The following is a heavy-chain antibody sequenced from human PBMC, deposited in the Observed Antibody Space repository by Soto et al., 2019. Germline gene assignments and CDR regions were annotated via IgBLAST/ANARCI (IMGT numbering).Heavy chain of an antibody. D-gene: IGHD3-9*01. V-gene: IGHV3-74*01. Sequence: GGSLRLSCAASGFTFSSYWMHWVRQAPGKGLVWVSRINSDGSSTSYADSVKGRFTISRDNAKNTLYLQMNSLRAEDTAVYYCARVSIDILTGYYYFDYWGQGTLVTVSS. CDR2: INSDGSST. J-gene: IGHJ4*02. CDR3: ARVSIDILTGYYYFDY. CDR1: GFTFSSYW.